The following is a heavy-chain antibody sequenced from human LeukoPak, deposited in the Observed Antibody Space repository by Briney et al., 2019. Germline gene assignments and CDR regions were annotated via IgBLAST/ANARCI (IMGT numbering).Heavy chain of an antibody. D-gene: IGHD3-10*01. CDR1: GLTFSSHW. J-gene: IGHJ4*02. CDR3: ARVGGSYGIDH. V-gene: IGHV3-74*01. CDR2: ITNDGSST. Sequence: PGGSLRLSCAASGLTFSSHWMHWVRQAPGKGLVWVSRITNDGSSTTYADSVQGRFTISRDNAKNTLYLQMNSLRAEDTAVYYCARVGGSYGIDHWGQGTLVTVSS.